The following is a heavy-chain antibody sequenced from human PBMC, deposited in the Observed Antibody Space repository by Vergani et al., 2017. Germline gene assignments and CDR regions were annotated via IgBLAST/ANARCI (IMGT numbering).Heavy chain of an antibody. Sequence: QVQLVESGGGVVQPGRSLRLSCAASGFTFSSYGMHWVRQAPGKGLEWVAVISYDGSNNYYADSVKGRFTIARDNSKNTLYLQMNSLRAEDTAVYYCAKDVGIAVAPDAFDIWGQGTMVTVSS. D-gene: IGHD6-19*01. CDR2: ISYDGSNN. CDR3: AKDVGIAVAPDAFDI. J-gene: IGHJ3*02. V-gene: IGHV3-30*18. CDR1: GFTFSSYG.